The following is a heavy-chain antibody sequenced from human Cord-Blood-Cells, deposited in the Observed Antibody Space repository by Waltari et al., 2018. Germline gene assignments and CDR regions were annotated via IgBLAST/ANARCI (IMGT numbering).Heavy chain of an antibody. Sequence: AQLVGSGGGLIQPRGSVRLSCAASGLTAGRTYLNRALQAPGKGLEWVSVINSGGSTYYADSVKGRFTNSRDNSKNTLYLQMNSLRAEDTAVYYCARAPYSSSFAFDIWGQETMVTVSS. CDR1: GLTAGRTY. CDR3: ARAPYSSSFAFDI. CDR2: INSGGST. J-gene: IGHJ3*02. V-gene: IGHV3-53*01. D-gene: IGHD6-6*01.